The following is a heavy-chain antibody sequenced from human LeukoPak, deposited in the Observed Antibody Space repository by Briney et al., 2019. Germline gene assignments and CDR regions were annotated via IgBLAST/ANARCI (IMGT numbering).Heavy chain of an antibody. CDR1: GGSFSGYY. CDR3: ARGEYWFDP. J-gene: IGHJ5*02. Sequence: KPSETLSLTCAVYGGSFSGYYWSWIRQPPGKGLEWIGEINHSGSTNYNPSLKSRVTISVDTSKNQFSLKLSSVTAADTAVYYCARGEYWFDPGAREPWSPSPQ. V-gene: IGHV4-34*01. CDR2: INHSGST.